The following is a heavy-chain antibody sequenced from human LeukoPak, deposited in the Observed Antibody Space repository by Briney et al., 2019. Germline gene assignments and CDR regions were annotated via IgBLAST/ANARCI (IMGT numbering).Heavy chain of an antibody. CDR3: ARDFRDYGGNFNWFDP. V-gene: IGHV1-69*13. Sequence: GAPVKVSCKASGGTFSSYAISWVRQAPGQGLEWMGGIIPIFGTANYAQKFQGRVTITADESTSTAYMELSSLRSEDTAVYYCARDFRDYGGNFNWFDPWGQGTLVTVSS. CDR2: IIPIFGTA. J-gene: IGHJ5*02. CDR1: GGTFSSYA. D-gene: IGHD4-23*01.